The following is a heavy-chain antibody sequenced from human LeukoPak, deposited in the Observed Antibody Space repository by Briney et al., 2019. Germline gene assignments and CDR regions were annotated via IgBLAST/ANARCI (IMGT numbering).Heavy chain of an antibody. Sequence: GASVKVSCKVSGYTLTELSMHWVRQAPGKGLAWMGGFDPEDGETIYAQKFQSRVTMTEDTSTDTAYMELSSLRSEDTAVYYCATPNRGSYRLLIFDYWGQGTLVTVSS. CDR1: GYTLTELS. D-gene: IGHD3-16*02. V-gene: IGHV1-24*01. CDR2: FDPEDGET. CDR3: ATPNRGSYRLLIFDY. J-gene: IGHJ4*02.